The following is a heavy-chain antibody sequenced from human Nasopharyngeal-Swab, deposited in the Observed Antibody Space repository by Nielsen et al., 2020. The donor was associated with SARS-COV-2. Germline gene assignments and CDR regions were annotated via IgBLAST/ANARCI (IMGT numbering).Heavy chain of an antibody. CDR3: ARGALYSSGWYGY. J-gene: IGHJ4*02. CDR2: IYYSGST. D-gene: IGHD6-19*01. Sequence: SETLSLTCTVSGGSISSRSYYCGLIRQPPGKGLEWIGSIYYSGSTYYNPSLKSRVTISVDTSKNQFSLKLSSVTAADTAVYYCARGALYSSGWYGYWGQGTLVTVSS. V-gene: IGHV4-39*07. CDR1: GGSISSRSYY.